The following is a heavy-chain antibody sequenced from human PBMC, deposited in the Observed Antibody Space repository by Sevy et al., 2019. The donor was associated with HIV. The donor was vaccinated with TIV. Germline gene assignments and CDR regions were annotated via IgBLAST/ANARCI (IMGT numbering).Heavy chain of an antibody. V-gene: IGHV3-30*18. Sequence: GGSLRLSCIGSGFSFSYYGIHWVRQSPGKGLDWVALISHDGINEYYADSVRGRFTISRDNSKNTVYLEMNSLRNEDTAIYFCANAYSGSYSHSYLYALDVWGQGTTVTVSS. D-gene: IGHD1-26*01. CDR2: ISHDGINE. CDR3: ANAYSGSYSHSYLYALDV. J-gene: IGHJ6*02. CDR1: GFSFSYYG.